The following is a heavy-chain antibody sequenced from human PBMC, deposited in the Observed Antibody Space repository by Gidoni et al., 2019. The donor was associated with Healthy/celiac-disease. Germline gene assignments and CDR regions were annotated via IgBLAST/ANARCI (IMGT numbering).Heavy chain of an antibody. Sequence: QVQLVESGGGVVQPGRSLSRSCAASGFPFSSYGMHWVRQAPGKGLEWVAVIWYDGSNKYYADSVKGRFTISRDNSKNTLYLQINSLRVEDTAVYYCARDPTSGVAGTDVFDIWGQGTMVTVSS. J-gene: IGHJ3*02. CDR2: IWYDGSNK. CDR1: GFPFSSYG. D-gene: IGHD6-19*01. CDR3: ARDPTSGVAGTDVFDI. V-gene: IGHV3-33*01.